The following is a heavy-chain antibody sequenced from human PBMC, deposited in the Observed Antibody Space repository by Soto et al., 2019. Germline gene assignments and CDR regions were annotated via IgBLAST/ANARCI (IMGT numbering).Heavy chain of an antibody. Sequence: QVQLQESGPGLVKPSQTLSLTCTVSGGSISSGGYYWSWIRQHPGKVLEWIGYIYYSGSTYYNPSHKSRVNISVDTSKNQYSWKLSSVTAEDTAVYYCARGGRRSPGMDVWGQGTTVTVSS. CDR2: IYYSGST. CDR3: ARGGRRSPGMDV. J-gene: IGHJ6*02. CDR1: GGSISSGGYY. V-gene: IGHV4-31*03.